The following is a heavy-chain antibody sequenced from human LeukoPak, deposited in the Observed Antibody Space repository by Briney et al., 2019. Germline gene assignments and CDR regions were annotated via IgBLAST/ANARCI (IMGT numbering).Heavy chain of an antibody. CDR2: INPSGGST. J-gene: IGHJ6*03. Sequence: ASVKVSCKASGYTFTSNDINWVRQAPGQGLEWMGIINPSGGSTSYAQKFQGRVTMTRDMSTSTVYMELSSLRSEDTAVYYCASAQEYSGYDYPPYYYYYMDVWGKGTTVTVSS. CDR1: GYTFTSND. D-gene: IGHD5-12*01. V-gene: IGHV1-46*01. CDR3: ASAQEYSGYDYPPYYYYYMDV.